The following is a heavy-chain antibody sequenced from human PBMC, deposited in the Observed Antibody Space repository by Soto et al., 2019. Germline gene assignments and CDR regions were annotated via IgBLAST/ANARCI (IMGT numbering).Heavy chain of an antibody. CDR1: GFTFSSYG. CDR3: ANGRVLDYFGSGPDA. J-gene: IGHJ6*04. V-gene: IGHV3-30*18. Sequence: VPLVESGGGVVQPGRSLRLSCAASGFTFSSYGMHWVRQAPGKGLEWVAIISYDGGNKYYADSVKGRFTISRDNYENMLYMQMNRVRDEDTAVYYSANGRVLDYFGSGPDAWGEGTTVTVSS. CDR2: ISYDGGNK. D-gene: IGHD3-10*01.